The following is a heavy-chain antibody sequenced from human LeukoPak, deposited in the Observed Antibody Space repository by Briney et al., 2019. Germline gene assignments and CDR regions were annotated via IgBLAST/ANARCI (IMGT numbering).Heavy chain of an antibody. V-gene: IGHV1-69*04. CDR2: IIPILGIA. CDR1: GGTFSSYA. Sequence: ASVKVSCKASGGTFSSYAISWVRQAPGQGLEWMGRIIPILGIANYAQKFQGRVTITADESTSTAYMELSSLRSEDTAVYYCARGCSSTSCFLLGAAFDIWGQGTMVTVSS. J-gene: IGHJ3*02. D-gene: IGHD2-2*01. CDR3: ARGCSSTSCFLLGAAFDI.